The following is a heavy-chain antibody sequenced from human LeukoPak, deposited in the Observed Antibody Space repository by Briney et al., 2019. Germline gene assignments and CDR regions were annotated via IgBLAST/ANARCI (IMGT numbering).Heavy chain of an antibody. J-gene: IGHJ6*02. D-gene: IGHD2-15*01. V-gene: IGHV3-23*01. CDR1: GFTFSSYA. Sequence: GGSLRLSCATSGFTFSSYAMNWVRQAPGKGLECVSFISTSGDFTYYAASVKGRFTVSRDNSKNTLYLQMDSLRADDTAVYYCAGCSGGSCYSRGKYGVDVWGQGTTVIVSS. CDR2: ISTSGDFT. CDR3: AGCSGGSCYSRGKYGVDV.